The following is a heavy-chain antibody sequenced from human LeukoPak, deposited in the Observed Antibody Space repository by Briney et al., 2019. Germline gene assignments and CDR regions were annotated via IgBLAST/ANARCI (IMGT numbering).Heavy chain of an antibody. V-gene: IGHV4-34*01. D-gene: IGHD6-19*01. CDR2: INHSGST. CDR3: ARRAVAAKGFDY. Sequence: SETLSLTCAVYGGSFSGYYWSWIRQPPGKGLEWIGEINHSGSTNYSPSLKSRVTISVDTSKNQFSLKLSSVTAADTAVYYCARRAVAAKGFDYWGQGTLVTVSS. CDR1: GGSFSGYY. J-gene: IGHJ4*02.